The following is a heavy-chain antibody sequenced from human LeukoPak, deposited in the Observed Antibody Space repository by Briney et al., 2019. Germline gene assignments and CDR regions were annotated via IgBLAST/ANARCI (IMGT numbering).Heavy chain of an antibody. CDR1: GFTINRFG. V-gene: IGHV3-33*01. Sequence: GGSLRLSCATSGFTINRFGMHWVRQAPGKGLEWVAVIWYDGSNKYYADSVKGRFTISRDNSKNTLYLQMNSLRAEDTAVYYCARDTHSSGFDYWGQGTLVTVSS. CDR2: IWYDGSNK. J-gene: IGHJ4*02. CDR3: ARDTHSSGFDY. D-gene: IGHD6-19*01.